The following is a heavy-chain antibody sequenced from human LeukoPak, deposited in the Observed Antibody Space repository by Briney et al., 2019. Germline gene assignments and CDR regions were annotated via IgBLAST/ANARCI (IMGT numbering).Heavy chain of an antibody. CDR1: GFSLSTSGVG. CDR3: AHSRTTYDILTGYSHTEYFQH. Sequence: SGPTLVNPTQTLTLTCTFSGFSLSTSGVGVGWIRQPPGKALEWLALIYWNDDKRYSPSLKSRLTITKDTSKNQVVLTMTNMDPVDTATYYCAHSRTTYDILTGYSHTEYFQHWGQGTLVTVSS. D-gene: IGHD3-9*01. J-gene: IGHJ1*01. CDR2: IYWNDDK. V-gene: IGHV2-5*01.